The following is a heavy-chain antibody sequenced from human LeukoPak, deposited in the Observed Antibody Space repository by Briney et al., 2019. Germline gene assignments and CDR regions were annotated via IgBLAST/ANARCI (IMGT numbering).Heavy chain of an antibody. Sequence: PSETLSLTCAVYGGSFSGYYWSWIRQPPGKGLEWIGEINHSGSTNYNPSLKSRVTISVDTSKNQFSLKLSSVTAADTAVYYCARALWMDAFDIWGQGTMVTVSS. D-gene: IGHD1-1*01. CDR2: INHSGST. CDR3: ARALWMDAFDI. J-gene: IGHJ3*02. CDR1: GGSFSGYY. V-gene: IGHV4-34*01.